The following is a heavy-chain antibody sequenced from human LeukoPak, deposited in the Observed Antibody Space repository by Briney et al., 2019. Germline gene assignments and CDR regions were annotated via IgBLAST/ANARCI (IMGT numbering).Heavy chain of an antibody. D-gene: IGHD3-3*01. Sequence: SGGSLRLSCAASGFTFTSYWMSWVRQAPGKGLEWVANIKQDGSEKYYVDSVKGRFTISRDNAKNSLYLQMNSLRAEDTAVYYCARVVFGVVIYYYYYTDVWGKGTTVTVSS. CDR2: IKQDGSEK. V-gene: IGHV3-7*01. CDR1: GFTFTSYW. CDR3: ARVVFGVVIYYYYYTDV. J-gene: IGHJ6*03.